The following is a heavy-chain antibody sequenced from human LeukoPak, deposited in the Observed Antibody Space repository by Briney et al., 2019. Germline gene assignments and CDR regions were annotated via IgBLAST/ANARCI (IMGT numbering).Heavy chain of an antibody. CDR1: GFTFGDYT. Sequence: GGSLRLSCAASGFTFGDYTMHWVRQAPGKGLEWVSVISWDAGSTVYADSVKGRFTISRDNSKNSLYLQMNSLRTDDTALYYCAKDLSTSGWILEYWGQGTLVTVSS. CDR2: ISWDAGST. CDR3: AKDLSTSGWILEY. V-gene: IGHV3-43*01. J-gene: IGHJ4*02. D-gene: IGHD2-2*03.